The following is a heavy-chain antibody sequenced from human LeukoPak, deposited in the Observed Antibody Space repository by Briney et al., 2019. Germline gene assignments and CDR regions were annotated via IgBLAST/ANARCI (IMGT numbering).Heavy chain of an antibody. V-gene: IGHV1-2*02. CDR3: ARDRVNWNEYNNYYYYGMDV. D-gene: IGHD1-1*01. Sequence: GASVKVSCKASGYTFTGYYMQWVRQAPGQGLEWMGWINPNSGGTNYAQKFQGRVTMTRDTSISTAYMELSRLRSDDTAVYYCARDRVNWNEYNNYYYYGMDVWGQGTTVTVSS. CDR2: INPNSGGT. J-gene: IGHJ6*02. CDR1: GYTFTGYY.